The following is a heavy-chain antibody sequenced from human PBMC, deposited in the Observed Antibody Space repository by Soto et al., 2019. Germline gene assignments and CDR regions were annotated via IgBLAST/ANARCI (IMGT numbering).Heavy chain of an antibody. CDR3: ARGSTIFGVVDY. CDR1: GGSISSCDYY. J-gene: IGHJ4*02. D-gene: IGHD3-3*01. CDR2: IYYSGST. V-gene: IGHV4-30-4*01. Sequence: SETLSLTCTVSGGSISSCDYYWSWIRQPPGKGLEWIGYIYYSGSTYYNPSLKSRVTISVDTSKNQFSLKLSSVTAADTAVYYCARGSTIFGVVDYWGQGTLVTVSS.